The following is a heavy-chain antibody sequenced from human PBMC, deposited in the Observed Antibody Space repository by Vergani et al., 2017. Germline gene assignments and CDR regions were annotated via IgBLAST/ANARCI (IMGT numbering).Heavy chain of an antibody. J-gene: IGHJ3*02. D-gene: IGHD3-9*01. Sequence: QVQLQESGPGLVKPSETLSLTCTVSGGSISSYYWSWIRQPPGTGLEWMGYIYYSGSTNYNPSLKSRVTISVDTSKNQCSLKLSSVTAADTAVYYCQGVSQRDFDSDDAFDIWGQGTMVTVSS. CDR3: QGVSQRDFDSDDAFDI. V-gene: IGHV4-59*01. CDR1: GGSISSYY. CDR2: IYYSGST.